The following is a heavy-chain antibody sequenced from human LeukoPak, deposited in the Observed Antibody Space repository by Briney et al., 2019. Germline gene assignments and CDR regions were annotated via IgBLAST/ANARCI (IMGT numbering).Heavy chain of an antibody. CDR2: SYSGGST. CDR3: AREPRYCSGGSCYSFGFDY. CDR1: GFTVSSNY. D-gene: IGHD2-15*01. J-gene: IGHJ4*02. V-gene: IGHV3-66*01. Sequence: GGSLRLSCAASGFTVSSNYMSWVRQAPGKGLEWVSVSYSGGSTYYADSVKGRFTISRDDSKNTLYLQMNSLRAEDTAVYYCAREPRYCSGGSCYSFGFDYWGQGTLVTVSS.